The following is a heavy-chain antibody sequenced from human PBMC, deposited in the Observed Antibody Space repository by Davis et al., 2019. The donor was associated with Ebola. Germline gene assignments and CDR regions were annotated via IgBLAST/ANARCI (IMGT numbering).Heavy chain of an antibody. J-gene: IGHJ6*02. D-gene: IGHD3-22*01. Sequence: HTGGSLRLSCAASGFTFSSYWMHWVRQAPGKGLVWVSRINSDGSSTSYADSVKGRFTISRDNAKNTLYLQMNSLRAEDTAVYYCARDSVVVFWGDYYYYYGMDVWGQGTTVTVSS. CDR3: ARDSVVVFWGDYYYYYGMDV. CDR1: GFTFSSYW. V-gene: IGHV3-74*01. CDR2: INSDGSST.